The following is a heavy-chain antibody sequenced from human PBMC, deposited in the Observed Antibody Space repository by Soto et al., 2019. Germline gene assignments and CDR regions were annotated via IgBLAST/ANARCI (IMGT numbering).Heavy chain of an antibody. CDR3: ARNREWELLSSPSSFDY. CDR2: IKQDGSEK. CDR1: GVTFISYW. D-gene: IGHD1-26*01. Sequence: GGFLRLSCAPSGVTFISYWMSSVRQAPGKGLEWVANIKQDGSEKYYVDTVKGRFTNSRDNAKNSLYLQMNSLRAEDTAVYYCARNREWELLSSPSSFDYWGQGTLVTVSS. J-gene: IGHJ4*02. V-gene: IGHV3-7*01.